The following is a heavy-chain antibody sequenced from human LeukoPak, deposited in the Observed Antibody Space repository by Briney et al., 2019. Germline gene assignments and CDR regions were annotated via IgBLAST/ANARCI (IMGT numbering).Heavy chain of an antibody. V-gene: IGHV3-23*01. J-gene: IGHJ4*02. CDR3: ATDSSSWNIFDN. CDR1: GFTFTTYT. Sequence: QSGGSLRLSCAASGFTFTTYTMTWVRQAPGEGLNWISPISGSGYSTFYSESVKGRFSISRDNSKNSVYLQMTNLTAGDTAVYFCATDSSSWNIFDNWGQGTLVTVSS. CDR2: ISGSGYST. D-gene: IGHD2-15*01.